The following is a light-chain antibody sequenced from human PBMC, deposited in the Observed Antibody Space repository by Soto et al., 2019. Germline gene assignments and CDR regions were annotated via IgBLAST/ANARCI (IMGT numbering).Light chain of an antibody. CDR1: QSVSSTY. J-gene: IGKJ1*01. CDR2: AAS. CDR3: QHYGSSPET. V-gene: IGKV3-20*01. Sequence: EIVLTQSPGTPSLSPGERATLSCRASQSVSSTYLAWYQQKPGQAPRLLIYAASSRATGIPDRFSGSGSGTDFTLTISRLEPEDFAVYYCQHYGSSPETFGQGTKVEIK.